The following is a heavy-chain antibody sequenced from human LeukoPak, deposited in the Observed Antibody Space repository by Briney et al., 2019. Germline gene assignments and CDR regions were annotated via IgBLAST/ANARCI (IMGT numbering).Heavy chain of an antibody. CDR1: GGSFSGYY. D-gene: IGHD6-19*01. V-gene: IGHV4-34*01. CDR2: INHSGST. J-gene: IGHJ6*02. CDR3: ARAGWQYYYYYGMDV. Sequence: SETLSLTCAVYGGSFSGYYWGWIRQPPEKGLEWIGEINHSGSTNYNPSLKSRVTISVDTSKNQFSLKLSSVAAADTAVYYCARAGWQYYYYYGMDVWGQGTTVTVSS.